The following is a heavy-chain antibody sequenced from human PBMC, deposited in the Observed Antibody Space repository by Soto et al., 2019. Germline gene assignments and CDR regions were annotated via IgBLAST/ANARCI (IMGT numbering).Heavy chain of an antibody. CDR3: ATSYYNFWSGYYLADYDY. J-gene: IGHJ4*02. CDR1: GVSFTGYY. V-gene: IGHV4-34*01. CDR2: INHSGST. Sequence: QVHLQQWGAGLLKPSETLSLTCAVYGVSFTGYYWSWIRQPPGKGLEWIGEINHSGSTNYNPSVKSRVTISVDTYKKQFSLKLSSVTAADTAVYYCATSYYNFWSGYYLADYDYWGQGTLVTVSS. D-gene: IGHD3-3*01.